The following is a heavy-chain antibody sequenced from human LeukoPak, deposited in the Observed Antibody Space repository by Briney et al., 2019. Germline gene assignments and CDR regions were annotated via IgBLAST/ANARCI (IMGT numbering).Heavy chain of an antibody. CDR1: GFTFSSYA. CDR3: ARADGGGNLIWFDY. V-gene: IGHV3-21*01. D-gene: IGHD3-16*01. Sequence: PGGSLRLSCAASGFTFSSYAMHWVRQAPGKGLEWVSSISSSSRYIYYEDSVKGRFTISRDNAKNSLYLQMNSLRAEDTAVYYCARADGGGNLIWFDYWGQGTLVTVSS. J-gene: IGHJ4*02. CDR2: ISSSSRYI.